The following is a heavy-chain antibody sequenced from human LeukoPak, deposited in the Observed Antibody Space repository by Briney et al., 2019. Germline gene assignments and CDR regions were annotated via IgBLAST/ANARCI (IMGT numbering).Heavy chain of an antibody. Sequence: SETLSLTCTVSLGSINSYYWSWIRQPPGKGLEWIGYIYYSGSTNYNPSLKSRVTISVDTSKNQFSLKLSSVTAADTAMYYCARGTRINYFDYWGQGTLVTVSS. D-gene: IGHD2/OR15-2a*01. J-gene: IGHJ4*02. CDR3: ARGTRINYFDY. CDR2: IYYSGST. V-gene: IGHV4-59*08. CDR1: LGSINSYY.